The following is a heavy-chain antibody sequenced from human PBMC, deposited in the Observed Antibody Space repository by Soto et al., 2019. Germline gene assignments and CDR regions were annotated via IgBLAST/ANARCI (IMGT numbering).Heavy chain of an antibody. D-gene: IGHD3-9*01. V-gene: IGHV3-7*01. CDR3: ASSYDILTGYNPSGAFDI. Sequence: PGGSLRLSCAAPGFTFSSYWMSWVRQAPGKGLEWVANIKQDGSEKYYVDSVKGRFTISRDNAKNPLYLQMNSLRAEDTAVYYCASSYDILTGYNPSGAFDIWGQGTMVTVSS. J-gene: IGHJ3*02. CDR1: GFTFSSYW. CDR2: IKQDGSEK.